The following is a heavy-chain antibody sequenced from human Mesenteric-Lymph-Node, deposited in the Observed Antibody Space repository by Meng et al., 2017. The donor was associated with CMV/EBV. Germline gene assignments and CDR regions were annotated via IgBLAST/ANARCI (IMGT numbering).Heavy chain of an antibody. V-gene: IGHV3-30*04. CDR3: ARDTAMVNYYGMDV. D-gene: IGHD5-18*01. Sequence: GESLKISCAASGFTFSSYAMHWVRQAPGKGLEWVAVISYDGSNKYYADSVKGRFTISRDNSKNTLYLQMNSLRAEDAAVYYCARDTAMVNYYGMDVWGQGTTVTVSS. J-gene: IGHJ6*02. CDR2: ISYDGSNK. CDR1: GFTFSSYA.